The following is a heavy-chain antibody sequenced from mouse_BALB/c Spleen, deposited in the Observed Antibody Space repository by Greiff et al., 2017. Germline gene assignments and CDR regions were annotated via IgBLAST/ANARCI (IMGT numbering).Heavy chain of an antibody. Sequence: EVHLVESGPGLVKPSQTVSLTCTVTGISITTGNYRWSWIRQFPGNKLEWIGYIYYSGTITYNPSLTSRTTITRDTSKNQFFLEMNSLTAEDTATYYCARYGTSYYAMDYWGQGTSVTVSS. CDR1: GISITTGNYR. CDR3: ARYGTSYYAMDY. J-gene: IGHJ4*01. V-gene: IGHV3-5*02. D-gene: IGHD2-10*02. CDR2: IYYSGTI.